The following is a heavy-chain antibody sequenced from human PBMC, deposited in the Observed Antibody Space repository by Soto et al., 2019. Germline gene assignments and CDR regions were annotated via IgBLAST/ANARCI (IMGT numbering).Heavy chain of an antibody. Sequence: QVQLVQSGAEVKKPGASVTVSCKASGYTFTGYYMPWLRQAPGQGLEWMGWINPNSGGTNYAQKFQGRVTMTRDTSISTAYMELSRLRSDDTAVYYWARDYIVVVPAAISWFDPWGQGTLVTVSS. V-gene: IGHV1-2*02. D-gene: IGHD2-2*02. J-gene: IGHJ5*02. CDR3: ARDYIVVVPAAISWFDP. CDR2: INPNSGGT. CDR1: GYTFTGYY.